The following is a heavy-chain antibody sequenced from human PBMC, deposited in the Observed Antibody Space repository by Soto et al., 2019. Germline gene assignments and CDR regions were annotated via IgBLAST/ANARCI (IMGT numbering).Heavy chain of an antibody. J-gene: IGHJ4*02. V-gene: IGHV3-64D*06. CDR3: VKGAYYYDSSGYYPFDY. CDR1: GFTFSIYA. Sequence: PGGSLRLSCSASGFTFSIYAMHWVRQAPGKGLEYVSSISTNGGSTDYADSVKGRFTISRDNSKNTVYLQMSSLRVEDTAVYYCVKGAYYYDSSGYYPFDYWGQGTLVTVSS. D-gene: IGHD3-22*01. CDR2: ISTNGGST.